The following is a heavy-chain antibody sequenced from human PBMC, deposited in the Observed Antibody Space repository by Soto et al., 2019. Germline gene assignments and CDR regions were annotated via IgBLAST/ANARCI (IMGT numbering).Heavy chain of an antibody. CDR2: IKSKTDGGTT. J-gene: IGHJ4*02. Sequence: EVQLVESGGGLVKPGGSLRLSCAASGFTFSNAWMNWVRQAPGKGLEWVGRIKSKTDGGTTDYAAPVKGRFTISRDNAQNTLYLQINSLRAEDTAVYYCARGQGLGELLTDFWGQGALVTVSS. CDR3: ARGQGLGELLTDF. CDR1: GFTFSNAW. D-gene: IGHD3-10*01. V-gene: IGHV3-15*07.